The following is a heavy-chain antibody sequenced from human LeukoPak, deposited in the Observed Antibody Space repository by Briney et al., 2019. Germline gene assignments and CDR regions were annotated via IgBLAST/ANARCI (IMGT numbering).Heavy chain of an antibody. D-gene: IGHD5-24*01. CDR2: IYYSGST. V-gene: IGHV4-59*01. CDR1: GGSISSYY. Sequence: SETLSLTCTVSGGSISSYYWSWIRQPPGKGLEWIGYIYYSGSTNYNPSLKSRVTISVDTSKNQFSLKLSSVTAADTAVYHCARDSERYGIDYWGQGTLVTVSS. J-gene: IGHJ4*02. CDR3: ARDSERYGIDY.